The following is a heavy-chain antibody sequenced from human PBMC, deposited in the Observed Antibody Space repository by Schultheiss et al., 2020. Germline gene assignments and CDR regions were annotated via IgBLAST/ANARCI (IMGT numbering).Heavy chain of an antibody. J-gene: IGHJ6*04. CDR1: GGSISSGGYY. Sequence: SETLSLTCTVSGGSISSGGYYWSWIRQHPGKGLEWIGYIYYSGSTYYNPSLKSRVTISVDTSKNQFSLKLSSVTAADTAVYYCASYLTDGGYYYGMDVWGTGTTVTVSS. CDR2: IYYSGST. D-gene: IGHD2-8*02. CDR3: ASYLTDGGYYYGMDV. V-gene: IGHV4-31*03.